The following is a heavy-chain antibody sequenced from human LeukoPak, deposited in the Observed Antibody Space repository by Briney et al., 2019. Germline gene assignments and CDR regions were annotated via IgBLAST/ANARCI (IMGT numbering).Heavy chain of an antibody. D-gene: IGHD3-22*01. V-gene: IGHV1-69*13. CDR2: IIPIFGTA. CDR1: GGTFSSYA. CDR3: ARLVLYYDSSGYYYSLDY. J-gene: IGHJ4*02. Sequence: GASVKVSCKASGGTFSSYAISWVRQAPGQGLECMGGIIPIFGTANYAQKFQGRVTITADESTSTAYMELSSLRSDDTAVYYCARLVLYYDSSGYYYSLDYWGQGTLVTVSS.